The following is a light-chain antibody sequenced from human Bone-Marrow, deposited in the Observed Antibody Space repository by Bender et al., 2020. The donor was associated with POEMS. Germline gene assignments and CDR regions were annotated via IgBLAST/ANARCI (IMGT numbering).Light chain of an antibody. CDR1: SSDVGGYNY. V-gene: IGLV2-14*03. CDR2: DVS. CDR3: NSYTSSSTLV. J-gene: IGLJ1*01. Sequence: QSALTQPASVSGSPGQSVTISCTGSSSDVGGYNYVSWYQQHPGKAPKLMIYDVSNRPSGVSNRFSGSKSANTASLTISGLQAEDEADYYYNSYTSSSTLVFGTGTRVTVL.